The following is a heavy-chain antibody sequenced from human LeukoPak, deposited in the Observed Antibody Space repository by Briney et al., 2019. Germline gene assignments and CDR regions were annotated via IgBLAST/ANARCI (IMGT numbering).Heavy chain of an antibody. J-gene: IGHJ5*02. CDR1: GYSFTSYW. CDR2: IYPGDSDT. D-gene: IGHD3-3*01. V-gene: IGHV5-51*01. CDR3: ARRSPGITIFGVVMRGGWFDP. Sequence: GESLKISCKGSGYSFTSYWIGWVRRMPGEGLEWMGIIYPGDSDTRYSPSFQGQVTISADKSISTAYLQWSSLKASDTAMYYCARRSPGITIFGVVMRGGWFDPWGQGTLVTVSS.